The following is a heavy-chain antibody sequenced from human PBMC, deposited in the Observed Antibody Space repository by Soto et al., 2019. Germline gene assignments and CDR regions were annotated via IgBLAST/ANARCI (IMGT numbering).Heavy chain of an antibody. CDR1: EFTFSNYT. D-gene: IGHD6-19*01. V-gene: IGHV3-23*01. CDR2: SSGSGSIT. Sequence: PAGSLRLSCAASEFTFSNYTITWVRQAQGKGLEWVSSSSGSGSITYYAESVKGRFAITRDNTKNTQFLQMNSLRAEDEAIYYCSTAEKSSAVAGYLENWGQGTQVTVSS. J-gene: IGHJ4*02. CDR3: STAEKSSAVAGYLEN.